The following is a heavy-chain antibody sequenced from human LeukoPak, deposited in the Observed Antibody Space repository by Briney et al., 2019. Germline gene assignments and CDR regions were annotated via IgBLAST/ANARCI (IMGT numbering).Heavy chain of an antibody. V-gene: IGHV3-48*04. Sequence: GGSLRLSCAASGFTLSGYGINWVRQAPGKGLEWISYIGSDGTNRYYAGSVKGRFTISRDNAKNSPYLQMNSLTAADTAVYYCARAPTPYFTYYMEVWGKGTTVTVSS. CDR1: GFTLSGYG. D-gene: IGHD2-8*01. CDR3: ARAPTPYFTYYMEV. CDR2: IGSDGTNR. J-gene: IGHJ6*03.